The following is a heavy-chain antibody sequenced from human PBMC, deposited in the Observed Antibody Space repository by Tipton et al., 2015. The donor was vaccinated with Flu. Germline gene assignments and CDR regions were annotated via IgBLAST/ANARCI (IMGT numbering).Heavy chain of an antibody. CDR3: ARSSPTSAPLPTEH. V-gene: IGHV3-33*01. CDR1: GFAFSSFG. CDR2: IWRDGSKQ. J-gene: IGHJ1*01. D-gene: IGHD1-1*01. Sequence: SGFAFSSFGMHWVRQAPGKGLEWVAVIWRDGSKQYYGGAVRGRFTISRDNSQNTLFLQVDSLRVEDTAVYYCARSSPTSAPLPTEHWGQGTLVTVSS.